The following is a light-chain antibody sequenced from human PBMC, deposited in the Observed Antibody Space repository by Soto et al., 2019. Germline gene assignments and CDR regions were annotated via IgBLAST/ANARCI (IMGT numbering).Light chain of an antibody. V-gene: IGKV1-39*01. CDR1: QSIALS. Sequence: IQMTQSPSSLSASVGDTVTMTCRASQSIALSVNWYQQKPGKAPKLLIYVAFTLESGVPSRFSGSGSGTGFTLTIRSLQPEDFATYYCQQSFRSPITFGQGTRLEIK. J-gene: IGKJ5*01. CDR3: QQSFRSPIT. CDR2: VAF.